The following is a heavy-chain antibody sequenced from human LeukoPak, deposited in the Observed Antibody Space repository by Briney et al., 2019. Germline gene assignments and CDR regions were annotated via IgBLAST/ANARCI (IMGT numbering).Heavy chain of an antibody. J-gene: IGHJ6*02. CDR3: ARDHRRITIFGVVRYYYGMDV. CDR1: GYTFTSYY. CDR2: INPSGGST. V-gene: IGHV1-46*01. Sequence: GASVKVSCKASGYTFTSYYMHWVRQAPGQGLEWMGIINPSGGSTSYAQKFQGRVTMTRDTSTSTVYMELSSLRSEDTAVYYCARDHRRITIFGVVRYYYGMDVWGQGTTVTVSS. D-gene: IGHD3-3*01.